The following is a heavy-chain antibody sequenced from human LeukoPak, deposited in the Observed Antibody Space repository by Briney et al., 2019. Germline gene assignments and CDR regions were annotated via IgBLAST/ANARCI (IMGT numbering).Heavy chain of an antibody. D-gene: IGHD5-18*01. CDR2: INHGGST. V-gene: IGHV4-34*01. CDR1: GGSFSGYY. J-gene: IGHJ6*03. CDR3: ARVGYSYVINDWSRTGLGAYPTKYYYHMDV. Sequence: SETLSLTCAVYGGSFSGYYWSWIRQPPGKGLEWIGEINHGGSTNYNPSLKSRVTISGDTSKNQFSLKLSSVTAADTAVYFCARVGYSYVINDWSRTGLGAYPTKYYYHMDVWGKGTTVTVSS.